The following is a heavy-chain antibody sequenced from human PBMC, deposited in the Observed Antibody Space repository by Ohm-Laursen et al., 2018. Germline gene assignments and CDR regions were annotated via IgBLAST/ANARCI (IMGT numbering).Heavy chain of an antibody. CDR2: ISAYNGNT. D-gene: IGHD2-8*01. J-gene: IGHJ4*02. V-gene: IGHV1-18*01. CDR3: ARELDGVCFY. Sequence: ASVKVSCKASGYTFTSYDINWVRQATGQGLEWMGWISAYNGNTNYAQKLQGRVTMTTDTSTSTAYMELRSLRSDDTAVYYCARELDGVCFYWGQGTLVTVSS. CDR1: GYTFTSYD.